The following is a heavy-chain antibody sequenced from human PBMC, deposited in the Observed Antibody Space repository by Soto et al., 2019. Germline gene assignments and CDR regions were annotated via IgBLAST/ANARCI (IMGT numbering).Heavy chain of an antibody. Sequence: GGSLRLSCAASGFTFSSYSMNWVRQAPGKGLEWVSSISSSSSYIHYADSVKGRFTISRDNAKNSLYLQMNSLRAEDTDVYYCEREHLSRGYSGYDWRLHYYYYMDVWGKGTTVTVSS. V-gene: IGHV3-21*01. CDR2: ISSSSSYI. CDR1: GFTFSSYS. J-gene: IGHJ6*03. D-gene: IGHD5-12*01. CDR3: EREHLSRGYSGYDWRLHYYYYMDV.